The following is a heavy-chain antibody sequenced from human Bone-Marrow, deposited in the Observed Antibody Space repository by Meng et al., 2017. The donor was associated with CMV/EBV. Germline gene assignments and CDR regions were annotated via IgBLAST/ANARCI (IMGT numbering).Heavy chain of an antibody. CDR3: ARGRDIVVVPAAKPGLYGMDV. V-gene: IGHV1-69*10. CDR1: GGTFSSYA. Sequence: SVKVSCKASGGTFSSYAISWVRQAPGQGLEWMGGIIPILGIANYAQKFQGRVTITADKSTSTAYMGLSSLRSEDTAVYYCARGRDIVVVPAAKPGLYGMDVWGQGTTVTVSS. J-gene: IGHJ6*02. CDR2: IIPILGIA. D-gene: IGHD2-2*02.